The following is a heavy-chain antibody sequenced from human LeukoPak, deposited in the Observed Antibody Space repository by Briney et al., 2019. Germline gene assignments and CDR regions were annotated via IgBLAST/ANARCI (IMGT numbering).Heavy chain of an antibody. V-gene: IGHV1-69*04. CDR2: IIPILNRT. D-gene: IGHD3-3*01. J-gene: IGHJ4*02. CDR3: ARETTYQTLYRVAYYLDY. Sequence: GSSVKVSCKASGGTFSSYGISWVRQAPGQGLEWMGRIIPILNRTDYAQKFQGRVTITADKSTGTAYMELSSLKSEDAALYYCARETTYQTLYRVAYYLDYWGQGTLVTLSS. CDR1: GGTFSSYG.